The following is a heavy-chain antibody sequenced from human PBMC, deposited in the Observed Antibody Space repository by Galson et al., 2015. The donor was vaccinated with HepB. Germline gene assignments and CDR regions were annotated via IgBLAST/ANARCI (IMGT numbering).Heavy chain of an antibody. CDR2: INPNSGGT. Sequence: SVKVSCKASGYSFIGHYIHWVRQAPGQGLEWMGWINPNSGGTNFAQKFQGRVTLTRDTSMKTSYMEIRRLRSDDTAVYYCARDRGDLVIVPGPFRGQGTLVTVSS. CDR1: GYSFIGHY. D-gene: IGHD2-2*01. CDR3: ARDRGDLVIVPGPF. J-gene: IGHJ4*02. V-gene: IGHV1-2*02.